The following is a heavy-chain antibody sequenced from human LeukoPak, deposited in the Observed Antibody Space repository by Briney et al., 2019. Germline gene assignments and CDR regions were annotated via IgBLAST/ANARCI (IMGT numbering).Heavy chain of an antibody. J-gene: IGHJ3*02. Sequence: GGSLRLSCAASGFTFSSYSMNWVRQAPGKRLECGSYIIRSSSTISYADSVKGRFTISRDNAKNSLYLQMNSLRDLDPSVYYCGRDSASGSYRHVFDIWGQGTMVTVSS. CDR2: IIRSSSTI. CDR1: GFTFSSYS. CDR3: GRDSASGSYRHVFDI. V-gene: IGHV3-48*02. D-gene: IGHD1-26*01.